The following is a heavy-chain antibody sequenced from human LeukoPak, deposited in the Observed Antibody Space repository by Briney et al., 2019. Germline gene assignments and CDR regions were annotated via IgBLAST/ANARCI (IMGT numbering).Heavy chain of an antibody. Sequence: ASVKVSCKASGYTFTSYDINWVRQATGQGLEWMGWMNPNSGNTGYAQKFQGRVTMTRNTSISTAYMELSSLRSEDTAVYYCARVRKSYYGSGSYYSSGLGYWGQGTLVTVSS. D-gene: IGHD3-10*01. V-gene: IGHV1-8*01. J-gene: IGHJ4*02. CDR3: ARVRKSYYGSGSYYSSGLGY. CDR1: GYTFTSYD. CDR2: MNPNSGNT.